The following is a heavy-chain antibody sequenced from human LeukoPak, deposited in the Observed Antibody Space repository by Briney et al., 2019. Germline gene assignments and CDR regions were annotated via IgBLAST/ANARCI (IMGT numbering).Heavy chain of an antibody. V-gene: IGHV3-48*01. D-gene: IGHD5-24*01. J-gene: IGHJ4*02. CDR3: ARDYKYAFGN. CDR2: IGIDSGNT. CDR1: GFTFSDYS. Sequence: GGSLRLSCAASGFTFSDYSMNWVRQAPGKGLEWTSYIGIDSGNTNYADSVKGRFTISGDKAKNSLYLQMNSLRVEDTAVYYCARDYKYAFGNWGQGTLVTVSS.